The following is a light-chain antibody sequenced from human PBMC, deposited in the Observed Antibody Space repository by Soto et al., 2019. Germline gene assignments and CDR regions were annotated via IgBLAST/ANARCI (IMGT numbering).Light chain of an antibody. CDR3: LQHNTYPRT. V-gene: IGKV1-8*01. CDR1: QGISSY. CDR2: GAS. J-gene: IGKJ1*01. Sequence: AIRMTQSPSSFSASTGDRVTITCRASQGISSYLAWYQQKPGSAPKLLIYGASTLESGVPSRFSGSGSGTDFTLTISSLQPEDFATYYCLQHNTYPRTFGQGTKVDIK.